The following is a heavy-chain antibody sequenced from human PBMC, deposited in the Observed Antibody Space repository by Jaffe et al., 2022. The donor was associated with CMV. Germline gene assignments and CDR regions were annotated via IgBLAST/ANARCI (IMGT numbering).Heavy chain of an antibody. CDR1: GGSFSGYY. CDR3: ARGVDSSWYDHSHKASYYMDV. D-gene: IGHD6-13*01. J-gene: IGHJ6*03. CDR2: INHSGST. V-gene: IGHV4-34*01. Sequence: QVQLQQWGAGLLKPSETLSLTCAVYGGSFSGYYWSWIRQPPGKGLEWIGEINHSGSTNYNPSLKSRVTISVDTSKNQFSLKLSSVTAADTAVYYCARGVDSSWYDHSHKASYYMDVWGKGTTVTVSS.